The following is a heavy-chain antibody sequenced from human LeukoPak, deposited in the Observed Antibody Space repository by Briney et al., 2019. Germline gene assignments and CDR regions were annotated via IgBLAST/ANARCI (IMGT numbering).Heavy chain of an antibody. V-gene: IGHV3-48*03. D-gene: IGHD4-17*01. Sequence: PGGSLRLSCAASGFTFSSYEMNWVRQAPGKGLEWVSYISSSGSTIYYADSVKGRFTISRDNSKNTLYLQMNSLRAEDTAVYYCAKVSGDYGDLTIDYWGQGTLVTVSS. CDR1: GFTFSSYE. J-gene: IGHJ4*02. CDR2: ISSSGSTI. CDR3: AKVSGDYGDLTIDY.